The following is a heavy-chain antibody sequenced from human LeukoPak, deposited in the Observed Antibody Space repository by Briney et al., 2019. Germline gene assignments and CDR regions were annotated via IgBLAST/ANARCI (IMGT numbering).Heavy chain of an antibody. CDR3: ARAPLGYIDD. D-gene: IGHD1-1*01. CDR1: GGSFSGYY. J-gene: IGHJ4*02. V-gene: IGHV4-34*01. CDR2: INHSGST. Sequence: SETLSLTCAVYGGSFSGYYWSWIRQPPGKGLEWIGEINHSGSTNYNPSLKSRVTISVDTSKNQFSLKLSSVTAADTAVYYCARAPLGYIDDWRQGTLVTVSS.